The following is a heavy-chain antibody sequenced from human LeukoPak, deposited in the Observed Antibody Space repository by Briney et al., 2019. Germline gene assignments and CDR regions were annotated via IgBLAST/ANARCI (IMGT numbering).Heavy chain of an antibody. J-gene: IGHJ4*02. CDR3: GRDRGGIGKSYFDP. V-gene: IGHV4-4*07. Sequence: PSETLSLTCTVSAGSIGSYYWSWIRQPAGEGLEWIGRIYSSGSTTYNPSLKSRVTMSVDTSKNQFSLKLNSVTAADTAVSYCGRDRGGIGKSYFDPWAKET. CDR1: AGSIGSYY. CDR2: IYSSGST. D-gene: IGHD1-26*01.